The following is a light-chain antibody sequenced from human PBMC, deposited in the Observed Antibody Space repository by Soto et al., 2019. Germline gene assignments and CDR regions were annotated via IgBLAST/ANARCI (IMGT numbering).Light chain of an antibody. V-gene: IGLV2-14*01. Sequence: QSALTQPASVSGSPGQSITISCTGSSSDIGAYNYVSWYQQHPGKAPKLMIHDVTNRPSGLSNRFSGSKSGSTASLTISGLQAEDEADYYCSSYTSSRIRVFGGGTQLTVL. J-gene: IGLJ3*02. CDR1: SSDIGAYNY. CDR2: DVT. CDR3: SSYTSSRIRV.